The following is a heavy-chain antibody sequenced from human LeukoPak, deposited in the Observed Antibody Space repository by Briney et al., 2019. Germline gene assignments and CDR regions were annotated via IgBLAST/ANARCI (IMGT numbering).Heavy chain of an antibody. J-gene: IGHJ3*02. CDR1: GYSISSGYY. CDR2: IYHSGST. CDR3: ARDSTPNGDYAFDI. V-gene: IGHV4-38-2*02. D-gene: IGHD4-17*01. Sequence: SETLSLTCAVSGYSISSGYYWGWIRQPPGKGLEWIGSIYHSGSTNYNPSLKSRVTISVDTSKNQFSLKLSSVTAADTAVYYCARDSTPNGDYAFDIWGQGTMVTVSS.